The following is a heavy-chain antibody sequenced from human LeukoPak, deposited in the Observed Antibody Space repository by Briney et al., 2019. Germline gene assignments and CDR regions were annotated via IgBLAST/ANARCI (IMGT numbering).Heavy chain of an antibody. CDR3: ARPGSNSWYPFDY. Sequence: PSETLSLTCTVSGGSISSGDYYWSWIRQPPGKGLEWIGYIHYSGSTYYNPSLKSRLTISVDTSKNQFSLKLSSVTAADTAVYYCARPGSNSWYPFDYWGQGTLVTVSS. D-gene: IGHD6-13*01. J-gene: IGHJ4*02. CDR1: GGSISSGDYY. CDR2: IHYSGST. V-gene: IGHV4-30-4*01.